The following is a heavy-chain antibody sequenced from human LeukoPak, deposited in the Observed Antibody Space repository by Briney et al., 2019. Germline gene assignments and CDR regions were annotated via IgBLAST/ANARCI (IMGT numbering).Heavy chain of an antibody. CDR2: IFPIFGTA. V-gene: IGHV1-69*13. CDR1: GGTFSSYA. J-gene: IGHJ4*02. CDR3: ARGVVVAATTPSPVYYFDY. Sequence: ASVKVSCKASGGTFSSYAISWVRQAPGQGLEWMGGIFPIFGTANYAQKFQGRVTITADESTSTAYVELSSLRTEDTAVYYCARGVVVAATTPSPVYYFDYWGQGTLVTVSS. D-gene: IGHD2-15*01.